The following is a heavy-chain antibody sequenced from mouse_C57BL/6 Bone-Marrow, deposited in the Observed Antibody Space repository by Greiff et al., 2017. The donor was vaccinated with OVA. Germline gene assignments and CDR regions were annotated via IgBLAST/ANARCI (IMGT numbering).Heavy chain of an antibody. CDR3: ARGDYCSSYWYFDV. V-gene: IGHV1-82*01. CDR1: GYAFSSSW. D-gene: IGHD1-1*01. J-gene: IGHJ1*03. Sequence: QVQLKQSGPELVKPGASVKISCKASGYAFSSSWMNWVKQRPGKGLEWIGRIYPGDGDTNYNGKFKGKATLTAANSSSTAYMQLSSLTSEDSAVYVCARGDYCSSYWYFDVWGTGTTVTVSS. CDR2: IYPGDGDT.